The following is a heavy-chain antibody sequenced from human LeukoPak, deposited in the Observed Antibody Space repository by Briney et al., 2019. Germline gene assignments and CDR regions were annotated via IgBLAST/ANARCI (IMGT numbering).Heavy chain of an antibody. V-gene: IGHV3-21*01. J-gene: IGHJ4*02. CDR3: ARDKGALYLSSFVY. Sequence: GGSLRLSCAASGFTFSSYAMSWVRQAPGKGLEWVSSIISSSSYIYYADSVKGRFTISRPNAKNSLYSRMNSLRTEHTAVYYCARDKGALYLSSFVYWGQGTLVTVSS. CDR2: IISSSSYI. D-gene: IGHD2-8*01. CDR1: GFTFSSYA.